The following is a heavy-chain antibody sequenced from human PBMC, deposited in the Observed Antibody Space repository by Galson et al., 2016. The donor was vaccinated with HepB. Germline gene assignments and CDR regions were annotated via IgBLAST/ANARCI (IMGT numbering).Heavy chain of an antibody. CDR3: VHEPGYCSGGDCYSVYYFDY. V-gene: IGHV2-5*01. CDR1: GFSLTTRGVG. D-gene: IGHD2-15*01. Sequence: PALVKPTQTLTVTCSFYGFSLTTRGVGVGWIRQPPGKALEWLGLIYYNDDKRYNPSFNNRLTITKDIFQNQVVLTMTNMDAVDTATYYCVHEPGYCSGGDCYSVYYFDYWGQGTLVTVSS. J-gene: IGHJ4*02. CDR2: IYYNDDK.